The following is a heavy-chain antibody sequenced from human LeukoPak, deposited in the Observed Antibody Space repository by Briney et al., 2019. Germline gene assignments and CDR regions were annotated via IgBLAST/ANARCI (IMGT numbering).Heavy chain of an antibody. J-gene: IGHJ6*03. Sequence: PSETLSLTCTVSGYSISSGYYWGWIRQPPGKGLEWIGSIYHSGSTYYNPSLKSRVTISVDTSKNQFSLKLSSVTAADTAVYYCARGGNSDYHSYYYYYYMDVWGKGTTVTVSS. CDR3: ARGGNSDYHSYYYYYYMDV. CDR1: GYSISSGYY. CDR2: IYHSGST. V-gene: IGHV4-38-2*02. D-gene: IGHD5-12*01.